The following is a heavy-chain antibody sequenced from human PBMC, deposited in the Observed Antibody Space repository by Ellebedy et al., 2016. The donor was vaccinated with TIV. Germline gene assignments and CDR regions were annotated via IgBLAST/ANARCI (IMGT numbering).Heavy chain of an antibody. Sequence: GESLKISXAASGFTFSDFYMSWIRQAPGKGLEWVSYISSSVTTIYYADSVKGRFTISRDNAKNSVYLQMNNLRAEDTAVYYCARRYMDVWGRGTTVTVSS. CDR2: ISSSVTTI. V-gene: IGHV3-11*04. CDR1: GFTFSDFY. CDR3: ARRYMDV. J-gene: IGHJ6*03.